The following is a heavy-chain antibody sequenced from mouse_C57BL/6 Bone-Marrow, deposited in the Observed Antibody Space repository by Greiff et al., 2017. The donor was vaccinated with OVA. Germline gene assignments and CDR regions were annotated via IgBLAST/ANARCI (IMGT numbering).Heavy chain of an antibody. J-gene: IGHJ3*01. CDR1: GFTFSDYY. V-gene: IGHV5-16*01. CDR2: INYDGSST. D-gene: IGHD2-2*01. CDR3: ATMVTTGWFAY. Sequence: EVKLMESEGGLVQPGSSMKLSCTASGFTFSDYYMAWVRQVPEKGLEWVANINYDGSSTYYLDSLKSRFIISRDNAKNILYLQMSSLKSEDTATYYCATMVTTGWFAYWGQGTLVTVSA.